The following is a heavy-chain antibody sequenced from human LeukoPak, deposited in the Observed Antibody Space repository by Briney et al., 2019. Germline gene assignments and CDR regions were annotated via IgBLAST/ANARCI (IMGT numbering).Heavy chain of an antibody. CDR3: ATAFHGNHYWEFDP. CDR2: VHVLDTQT. Sequence: GESLKISCMHSGYSNANYWIGWVRQIAGQGLEWMGIVHVLDTQTTYRPSFQGQVTISADRSISTAYLQWSSLKASDTAIYYCATAFHGNHYWEFDPWGRGTLVTVSS. D-gene: IGHD1-26*01. V-gene: IGHV5-51*01. CDR1: GYSNANYW. J-gene: IGHJ5*02.